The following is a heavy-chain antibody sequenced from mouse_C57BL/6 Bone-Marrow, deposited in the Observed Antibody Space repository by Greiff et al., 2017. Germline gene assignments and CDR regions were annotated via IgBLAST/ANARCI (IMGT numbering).Heavy chain of an antibody. CDR1: GYTFTSYW. D-gene: IGHD2-2*01. CDR3: ARYERSIYYGYYFDY. Sequence: QVQLQQPGAELVRPGTSVKLSCKASGYTFTSYWMHWVKQRPGQGLAWIGVIDPSDSYTHYNQKFKGKATLTVDTSSSTAYMQLSSLTSEDSAVYYCARYERSIYYGYYFDYWGQGTTLTVSS. V-gene: IGHV1-59*01. J-gene: IGHJ2*01. CDR2: IDPSDSYT.